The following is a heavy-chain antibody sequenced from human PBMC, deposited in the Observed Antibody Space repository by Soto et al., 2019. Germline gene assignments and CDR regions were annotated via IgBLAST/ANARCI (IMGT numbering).Heavy chain of an antibody. V-gene: IGHV3-73*01. CDR3: ISHSPEDMIRT. Sequence: GGSLRLSCAASGFTFSGSSVHWVRQACGKGLEWVGRIRNKANSYATAYAASVRGRFTISRDDSKNTAFLQMNSLNTEDTAVYYCISHSPEDMIRTWGQGTLVTVSS. CDR1: GFTFSGSS. CDR2: IRNKANSYAT. D-gene: IGHD2-15*01. J-gene: IGHJ4*02.